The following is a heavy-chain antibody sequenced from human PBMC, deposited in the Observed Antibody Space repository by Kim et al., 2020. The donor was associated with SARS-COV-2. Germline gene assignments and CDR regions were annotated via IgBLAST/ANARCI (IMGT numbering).Heavy chain of an antibody. V-gene: IGHV5-51*01. CDR3: ARQTTVTSPFDY. J-gene: IGHJ4*02. D-gene: IGHD4-17*01. Sequence: RYSPSFQGQVTLSADKSSSTAYLQWSSLKASDTAMYYCARQTTVTSPFDYWGQGTLVTVSS.